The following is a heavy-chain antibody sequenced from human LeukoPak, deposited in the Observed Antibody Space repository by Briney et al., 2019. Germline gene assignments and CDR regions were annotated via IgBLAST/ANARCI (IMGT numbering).Heavy chain of an antibody. Sequence: SETLSLTCTVSGGSISSSSYYWGWIRQPPGKGLEWIGSIYYSGSTYYNPSLKSRVTISVDTSKNQFSLKLSSVTAADTAVYYCARLIVGATDAFDIWGQGTVATVSS. CDR1: GGSISSSSYY. J-gene: IGHJ3*02. V-gene: IGHV4-39*01. CDR2: IYYSGST. CDR3: ARLIVGATDAFDI. D-gene: IGHD1-26*01.